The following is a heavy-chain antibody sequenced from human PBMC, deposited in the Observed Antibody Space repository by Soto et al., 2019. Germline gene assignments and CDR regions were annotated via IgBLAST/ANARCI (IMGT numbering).Heavy chain of an antibody. V-gene: IGHV1-18*03. J-gene: IGHJ4*02. CDR3: AREVEGSYSPADF. CDR1: GYTFTDHG. Sequence: QVQLVQSGPEVKKPGASVTVSCKTSGYTFTDHGIDWVRQAPGQGLEWVGWVSSYNGNTNYAYNLKDRVIMTTDASASTAYMELRGLRSDAMAVYYGAREVEGSYSPADFWGQGTPVTVSS. D-gene: IGHD3-10*01. CDR2: VSSYNGNT.